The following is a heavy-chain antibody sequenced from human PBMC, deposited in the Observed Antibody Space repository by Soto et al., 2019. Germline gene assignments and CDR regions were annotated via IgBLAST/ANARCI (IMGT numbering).Heavy chain of an antibody. V-gene: IGHV3-30*04. CDR2: IAYDGSNR. CDR3: ARDLQAGTDNVNWFAP. CDR1: GFSISRSA. Sequence: QVQLVESGGGVVQPGRSLRLFCAASGFSISRSAMHWVRQAPGKGLEWVAVIAYDGSNRWYADSAKGRFTISRDNSKNAVYLQMSSLRGEDTAVYYCARDLQAGTDNVNWFAPWGQGTLVTVSS. J-gene: IGHJ5*02. D-gene: IGHD1-1*01.